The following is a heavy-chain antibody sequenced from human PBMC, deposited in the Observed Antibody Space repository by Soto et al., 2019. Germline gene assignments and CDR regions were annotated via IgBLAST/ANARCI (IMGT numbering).Heavy chain of an antibody. J-gene: IGHJ5*02. CDR1: GFTFDDYG. CDR3: ARDAGSAATLNWFDP. V-gene: IGHV3-20*04. CDR2: VNWNGGST. Sequence: GGSLRLSCAASGFTFDDYGMSWARQAPGKGLEWVSGVNWNGGSTGYADSVKGRFTISRDNSKNTLYLQMNSLRAEDTAVYYCARDAGSAATLNWFDPWGQGTLVTVSS. D-gene: IGHD2-15*01.